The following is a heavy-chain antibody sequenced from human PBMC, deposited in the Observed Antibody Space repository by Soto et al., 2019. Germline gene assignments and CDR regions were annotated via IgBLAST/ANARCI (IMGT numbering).Heavy chain of an antibody. D-gene: IGHD2-15*01. V-gene: IGHV3-23*01. CDR2: LTVTGDSA. Sequence: EVQLFESGGGLVQPGGSLRVSGAAAGFRLSDSAVRWVRQAPGKGLEWVSSLTVTGDSAFYSDSVKGRFTIARDISKSTLYLQMNSLRAEDTAVYYCAKNGCSYPACYPYYYYVDVWGRGTTVTVSS. J-gene: IGHJ6*03. CDR3: AKNGCSYPACYPYYYYVDV. CDR1: GFRLSDSA.